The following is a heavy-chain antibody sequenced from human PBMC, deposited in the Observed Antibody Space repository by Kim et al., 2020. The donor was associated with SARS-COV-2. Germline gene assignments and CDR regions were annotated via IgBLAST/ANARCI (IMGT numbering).Heavy chain of an antibody. D-gene: IGHD3-10*01. CDR3: AKWDSWDGSGVGWFDP. J-gene: IGHJ5*02. CDR1: GFTFSSYG. Sequence: GGSLRLSCAASGFTFSSYGMHWVRQAPGKGLEWVAVIWYDGSNKYYADSVKGRFTISRDNSKNTLYLQMNSLRAEDTAVYYCAKWDSWDGSGVGWFDPWGQGTLVTVSS. CDR2: IWYDGSNK. V-gene: IGHV3-33*06.